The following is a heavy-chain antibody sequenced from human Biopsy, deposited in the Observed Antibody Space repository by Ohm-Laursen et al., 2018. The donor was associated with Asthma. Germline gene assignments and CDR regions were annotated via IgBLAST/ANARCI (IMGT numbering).Heavy chain of an antibody. J-gene: IGHJ3*02. Sequence: LRLSCAASGFSFSNFAIYWVRQAPGKGLEWVGVISKDASTQDYADSVKGRFTMARDNSKNTLDLQMNSLREEDTAVYYCVRDGTDDAFDIWGQGTVVSVSS. V-gene: IGHV3-30*01. CDR1: GFSFSNFA. CDR2: ISKDASTQ. CDR3: VRDGTDDAFDI. D-gene: IGHD1-1*01.